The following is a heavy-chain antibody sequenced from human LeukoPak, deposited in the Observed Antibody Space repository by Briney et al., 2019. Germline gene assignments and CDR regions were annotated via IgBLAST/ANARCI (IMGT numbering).Heavy chain of an antibody. CDR1: GGSISSYY. Sequence: ETLSLTCTVSGGSISSYYWSWIRQPPGKGLEWIGYIYYSGSTNYNPSLKSRVTISVDTSKNQFSLKLSSVTAADTAVYYCARHRYYDFWSGYSAGYYYMDVWGKGTTVTVSS. CDR3: ARHRYYDFWSGYSAGYYYMDV. J-gene: IGHJ6*03. CDR2: IYYSGST. D-gene: IGHD3-3*01. V-gene: IGHV4-59*08.